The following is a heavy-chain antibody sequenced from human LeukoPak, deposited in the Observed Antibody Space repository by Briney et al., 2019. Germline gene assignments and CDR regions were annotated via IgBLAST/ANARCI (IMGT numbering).Heavy chain of an antibody. CDR1: GFTFSSYA. CDR3: ARLGSGWYIEY. D-gene: IGHD6-19*01. V-gene: IGHV3-64*01. CDR2: ISSNGGST. Sequence: GGSLRLSCAAPGFTFSSYAMHWVRQAPGKGLEYVSAISSNGGSTYYANSVKGRFTISRDNSKNTLYLQMGSLRAEDMAVYYCARLGSGWYIEYWGEGTLVTVSS. J-gene: IGHJ4*02.